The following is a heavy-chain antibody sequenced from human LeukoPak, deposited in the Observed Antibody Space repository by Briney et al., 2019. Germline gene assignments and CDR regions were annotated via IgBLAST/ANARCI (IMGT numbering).Heavy chain of an antibody. Sequence: PGGSLRLSCAVSGFTFSSYAMNWVRQAPGKGLEWVAIISYDGSDKYYADSVKGRFTISRYNAKNSLYLQMNSLRGEDTAVYYCARERYYYASRGPDYWGQGTLVTVSS. CDR3: ARERYYYASRGPDY. J-gene: IGHJ4*02. D-gene: IGHD3-10*01. CDR2: ISYDGSDK. V-gene: IGHV3-30*04. CDR1: GFTFSSYA.